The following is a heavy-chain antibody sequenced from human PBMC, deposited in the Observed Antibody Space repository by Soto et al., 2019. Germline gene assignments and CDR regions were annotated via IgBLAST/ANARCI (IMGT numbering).Heavy chain of an antibody. Sequence: GESLKISCTGFGYTFTTFWISWVRQMPGKGLEWMGRIDPGDTYATYSPAFQGHVTISADKATSTAYLQRSNLKASDTAMYFCARIYCTTTTCDSWFDPWGQGTLVTVSS. V-gene: IGHV5-10-1*01. CDR3: ARIYCTTTTCDSWFDP. CDR1: GYTFTTFW. J-gene: IGHJ5*02. CDR2: IDPGDTYA. D-gene: IGHD2-2*01.